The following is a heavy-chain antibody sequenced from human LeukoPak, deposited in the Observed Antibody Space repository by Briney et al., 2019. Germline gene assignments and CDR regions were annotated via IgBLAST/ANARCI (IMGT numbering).Heavy chain of an antibody. CDR2: ISSSSSYI. CDR1: GFTFSSYS. D-gene: IGHD4-23*01. J-gene: IGHJ4*02. V-gene: IGHV3-21*01. CDR3: ARANYGGNSGDFDY. Sequence: GGSLRLSCAASGFTFSSYSMNWVRQAPGKGLEWVSSISSSSSYIYYADSVKGRFTISGDNAKNSLYLQMNSLRAEDTAVYYCARANYGGNSGDFDYWGQGTLVTVSS.